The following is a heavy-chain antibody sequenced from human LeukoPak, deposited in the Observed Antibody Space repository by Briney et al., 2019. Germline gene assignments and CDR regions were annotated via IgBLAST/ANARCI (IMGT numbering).Heavy chain of an antibody. J-gene: IGHJ4*02. V-gene: IGHV3-74*01. D-gene: IGHD1-26*01. CDR3: ARVPGATGRRYFDY. CDR1: AVTSSNYW. Sequence: GGCLRLSCAASAVTSSNYWIHRVRQAPGKRRVWVSRIISDGTSTSYADSVKGRFTISRDNAQNTLYLQMNNLRADDTAVYYCARVPGATGRRYFDYWGQGTLVTVSS. CDR2: IISDGTST.